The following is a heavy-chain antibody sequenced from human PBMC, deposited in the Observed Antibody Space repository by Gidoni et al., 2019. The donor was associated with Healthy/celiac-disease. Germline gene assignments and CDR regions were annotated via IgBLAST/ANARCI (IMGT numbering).Heavy chain of an antibody. CDR1: GRSVSGYY. D-gene: IGHD5-12*01. CDR2: INHSGST. J-gene: IGHJ5*02. Sequence: QVQLQQWGAGLFKPLETLSLTCAVYGRSVSGYYVSWIRQPPGKGVEWIGDINHSGSTNYTPSLKSRVTISVDTSKNQFSLKLSSVTAADTAVYYCARGPVEMATSWGFDPWGQGTLVTVSS. CDR3: ARGPVEMATSWGFDP. V-gene: IGHV4-34*01.